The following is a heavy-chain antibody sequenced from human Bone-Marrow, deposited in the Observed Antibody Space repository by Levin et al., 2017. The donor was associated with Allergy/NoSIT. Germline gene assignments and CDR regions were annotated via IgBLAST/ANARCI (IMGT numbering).Heavy chain of an antibody. D-gene: IGHD3-3*01. Sequence: GSLRLSCTVYGGSFSGYYWSWVRQSPGKGLEWIGEVNHSGSTYYNPSHESRVTISVDTSKSQFSLNLTSVTAADTAVYYCARRDYDFWSGLTPGGGMDVWGQGTTVTVSS. CDR3: ARRDYDFWSGLTPGGGMDV. J-gene: IGHJ6*02. V-gene: IGHV4-34*01. CDR1: GGSFSGYY. CDR2: VNHSGST.